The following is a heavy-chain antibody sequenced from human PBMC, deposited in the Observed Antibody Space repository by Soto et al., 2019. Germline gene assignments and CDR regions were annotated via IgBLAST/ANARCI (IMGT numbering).Heavy chain of an antibody. Sequence: GGSLRLSCAASGFTFNSYWMTWVRQAPGKGLEWMASIKEDGSEKNYVDSVKGRFTISRDNAKNSVYLQMNSLRAEDTAVYYCATDSGNDHYYGMDVWGQGTTVTVSS. J-gene: IGHJ6*02. CDR2: IKEDGSEK. V-gene: IGHV3-7*03. CDR1: GFTFNSYW. D-gene: IGHD5-12*01. CDR3: ATDSGNDHYYGMDV.